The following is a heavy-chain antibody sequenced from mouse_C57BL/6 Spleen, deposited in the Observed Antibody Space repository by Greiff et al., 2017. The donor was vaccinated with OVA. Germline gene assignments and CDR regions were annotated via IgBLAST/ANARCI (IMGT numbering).Heavy chain of an antibody. V-gene: IGHV1-54*01. CDR2: INPGSGGT. Sequence: QVQLQQSGAELVRPGTSVKVSCKASGYAFTNYLIEWVKQRPGQGLEWIGVINPGSGGTNYNEKFKGKATLTADKSSSTAYMQPSSLTSEDSAVYFCATSYYGTPFAYWGQGTLVTVSA. CDR1: GYAFTNYL. D-gene: IGHD1-1*01. CDR3: ATSYYGTPFAY. J-gene: IGHJ3*01.